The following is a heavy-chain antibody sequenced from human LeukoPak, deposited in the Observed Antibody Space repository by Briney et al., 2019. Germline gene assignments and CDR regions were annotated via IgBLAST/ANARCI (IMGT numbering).Heavy chain of an antibody. D-gene: IGHD2-15*01. CDR2: IYSGGST. Sequence: PGGSLRLSCAASGFTVSSNYMSWVRQAPGKGLEWVSVIYSGGSTYYADSVKGRFTISRDNSKNTLYLQMNSLRAEDTAVYYCARDYCSGGSCYSLYDYWGQGTLVTVSS. J-gene: IGHJ4*02. V-gene: IGHV3-66*01. CDR3: ARDYCSGGSCYSLYDY. CDR1: GFTVSSNY.